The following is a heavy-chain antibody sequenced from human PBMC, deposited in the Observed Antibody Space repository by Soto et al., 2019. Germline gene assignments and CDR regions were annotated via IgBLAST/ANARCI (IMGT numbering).Heavy chain of an antibody. CDR2: INAGNGNT. J-gene: IGHJ4*02. CDR3: ARGGTSYFDY. V-gene: IGHV1-3*01. CDR1: GYTFTSYA. D-gene: IGHD3-16*01. Sequence: RASVKVSCKASGYTFTSYAMHWVRQAPGQRLEWMGWINAGNGNTKYPQKFQGRVTITRDTSASTAYMELSSLRSDDTAVYYCARGGTSYFDYWGQGTLVTVS.